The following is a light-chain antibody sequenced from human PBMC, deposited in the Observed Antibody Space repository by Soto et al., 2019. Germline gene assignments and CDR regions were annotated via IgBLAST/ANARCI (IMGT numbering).Light chain of an antibody. V-gene: IGLV4-60*02. CDR2: LEGSGSY. CDR3: ETWDTNVVV. J-gene: IGLJ2*01. CDR1: SGHNTYI. Sequence: QAVLTQSSSASASLGSSVKLTCTLSSGHNTYIIAWHQQQPGKAPRYLMKLEGSGSYNKGSGIPDRFSGSSSGADRYLTISNLQFEDEADYYCETWDTNVVVFGGGTKLTVL.